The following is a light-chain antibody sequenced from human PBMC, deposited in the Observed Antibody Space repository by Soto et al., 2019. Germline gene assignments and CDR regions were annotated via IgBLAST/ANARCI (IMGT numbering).Light chain of an antibody. CDR1: QSVSSSN. CDR3: QQYGSPPPWT. V-gene: IGKV3-20*01. Sequence: EIVLTQSPGTRSLSPGERTTLSCRASQSVSSSNLAWYQQKPGQAPRLLIYGASSRATAIPDRFRGSGSGTDFTLTISSLEPEDFAVYYCQQYGSPPPWTVGQGTKVDTK. J-gene: IGKJ1*01. CDR2: GAS.